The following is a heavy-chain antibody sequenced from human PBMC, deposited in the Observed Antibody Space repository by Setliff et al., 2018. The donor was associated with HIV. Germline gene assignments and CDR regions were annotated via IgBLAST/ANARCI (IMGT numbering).Heavy chain of an antibody. CDR2: INAGNGNT. Sequence: ASVKVSCKASGYTFTSYAMHWVRQAPGQRLEWMGWINAGNGNTKYSQTFQGRVTITRDTSARTACMELSSLRSEDTAVSYCARESPRSSWFYFDLWGQGTLVTVSS. J-gene: IGHJ4*02. D-gene: IGHD6-13*01. V-gene: IGHV1-3*01. CDR1: GYTFTSYA. CDR3: ARESPRSSWFYFDL.